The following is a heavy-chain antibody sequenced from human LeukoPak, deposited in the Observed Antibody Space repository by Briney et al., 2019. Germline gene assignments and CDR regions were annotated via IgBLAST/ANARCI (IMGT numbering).Heavy chain of an antibody. CDR2: IYTSGST. D-gene: IGHD2-2*01. Sequence: PSETLSLTCNVSGGSISSYYWSWIRQPAGKGLELIGRIYTSGSTNYNPSLKSRVTMSVDTSKNQFSLKLSSVTAADTAVYYCARSRCSSISCASRGAFDIWGQGTMVTVSS. CDR1: GGSISSYY. V-gene: IGHV4-4*07. CDR3: ARSRCSSISCASRGAFDI. J-gene: IGHJ3*02.